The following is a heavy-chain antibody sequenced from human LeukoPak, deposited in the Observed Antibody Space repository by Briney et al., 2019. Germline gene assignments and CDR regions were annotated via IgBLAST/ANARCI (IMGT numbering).Heavy chain of an antibody. CDR3: VRTGPYIKEGFDY. J-gene: IGHJ4*02. D-gene: IGHD3-9*01. Sequence: SETLSLTCTVSGYSITSDYYWGWIRQSPGKGLEWIGSIYHSGGTYFNPSLKSRITLSIDTTKNQFSLQLSSVDAAETAAYYCVRTGPYIKEGFDYWGQGTLVTVSS. CDR2: IYHSGGT. V-gene: IGHV4-38-2*02. CDR1: GYSITSDYY.